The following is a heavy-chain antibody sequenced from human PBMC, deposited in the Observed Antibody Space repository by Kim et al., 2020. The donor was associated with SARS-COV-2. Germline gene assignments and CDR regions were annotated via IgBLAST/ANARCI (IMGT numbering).Heavy chain of an antibody. CDR3: ASLVQYQLLYLDY. D-gene: IGHD2-2*01. CDR1: GGSISSSSYY. Sequence: SETLSLTCTVSGGSISSSSYYWGWIRQPPGKGLEWIGSIYYSGSTYYNPSLKSRVTISVDTSKNQFSLKLSSVTAADTAVYYCASLVQYQLLYLDYWGQGTLVTVSS. J-gene: IGHJ4*02. CDR2: IYYSGST. V-gene: IGHV4-39*01.